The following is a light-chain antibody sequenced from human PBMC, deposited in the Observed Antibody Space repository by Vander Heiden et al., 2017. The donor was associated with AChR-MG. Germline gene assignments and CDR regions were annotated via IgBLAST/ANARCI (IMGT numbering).Light chain of an antibody. CDR3: QTYDRVVKGWV. J-gene: IGLJ3*02. CDR2: GNK. Sequence: QSILTQPPSVSGAPGQRVSISCTGSNSNIGAPYDVHWYQQPPGTAPILLIYGNKIRPSGVPARFSASKSGTSASLAITGLQTEDEADYYCQTYDRVVKGWVFGGGTKLTVL. V-gene: IGLV1-40*01. CDR1: NSNIGAPYD.